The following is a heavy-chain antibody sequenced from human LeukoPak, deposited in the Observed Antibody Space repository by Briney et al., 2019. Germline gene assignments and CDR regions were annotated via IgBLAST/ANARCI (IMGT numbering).Heavy chain of an antibody. CDR2: IANDGRDK. D-gene: IGHD6-13*01. J-gene: IGHJ4*02. CDR3: VKDMKIKAAGYYFDY. V-gene: IGHV3-30*18. Sequence: GGSLRLSCAASGFTFSDYGMHWVRQAPGKGLEWVAVIANDGRDKKYADSVRGRLTISRDNSKNTVYLQMNSLRAEDTAVFYCVKDMKIKAAGYYFDYWGQGTLVTVSS. CDR1: GFTFSDYG.